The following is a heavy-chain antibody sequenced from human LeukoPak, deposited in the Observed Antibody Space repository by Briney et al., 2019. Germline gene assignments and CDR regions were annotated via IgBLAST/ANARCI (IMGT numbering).Heavy chain of an antibody. Sequence: ASVKVSCKASGYTFTSYAMNWVRQAPGQGLEWMGWINTNTGNPTYAQGFTGRFVLSLDTSVSTAYLQISSLKAEDTAVYYCARDPLIAAAGTGWFDPWGQGTLVTVSS. CDR1: GYTFTSYA. CDR2: INTNTGNP. J-gene: IGHJ5*02. D-gene: IGHD6-13*01. V-gene: IGHV7-4-1*02. CDR3: ARDPLIAAAGTGWFDP.